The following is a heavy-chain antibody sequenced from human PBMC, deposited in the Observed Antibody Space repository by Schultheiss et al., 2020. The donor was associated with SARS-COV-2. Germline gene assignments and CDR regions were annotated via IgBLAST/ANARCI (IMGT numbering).Heavy chain of an antibody. CDR3: ARGGEHPPYYGMDV. D-gene: IGHD2-21*01. CDR1: GYSFTSYG. CDR2: ISPDNGNT. V-gene: IGHV1-18*01. Sequence: ASVKVSCKASGYSFTSYGIGWVRQAPGQGLVWMGWISPDNGNTNYAQKLLGRVTLTTDTSTSTAYMELRCLRSDDTAVYYCARGGEHPPYYGMDVWGQGTTVTVSS. J-gene: IGHJ6*02.